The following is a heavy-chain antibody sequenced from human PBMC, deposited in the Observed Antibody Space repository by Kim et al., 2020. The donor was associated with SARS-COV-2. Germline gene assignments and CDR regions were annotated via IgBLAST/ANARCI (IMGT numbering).Heavy chain of an antibody. V-gene: IGHV2-5*01. J-gene: IGHJ4*02. CDR3: AQPGQWLVFDY. D-gene: IGHD6-19*01. CDR2: K. Sequence: KRYSPSLKSRLTITKDTSKNQVVLTMTNMDPVDTATYYCAQPGQWLVFDYWGQGTLVTVSS.